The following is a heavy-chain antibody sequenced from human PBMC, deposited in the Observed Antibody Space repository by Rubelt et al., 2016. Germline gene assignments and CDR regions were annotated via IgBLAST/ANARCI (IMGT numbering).Heavy chain of an antibody. Sequence: QVQLVQSGAEVKKPGASVKVSCKASGYPFTSYAMHWLRQAPGPRLEWMGWINAGNGNTKYSQTFQGRVTITRDTSASTAYMELSSLRSEDTAVYYCARKGYGYGMDVWGQGTTVTVSS. CDR3: ARKGYGYGMDV. V-gene: IGHV1-3*01. D-gene: IGHD3-16*01. J-gene: IGHJ6*02. CDR2: INAGNGNT. CDR1: GYPFTSYA.